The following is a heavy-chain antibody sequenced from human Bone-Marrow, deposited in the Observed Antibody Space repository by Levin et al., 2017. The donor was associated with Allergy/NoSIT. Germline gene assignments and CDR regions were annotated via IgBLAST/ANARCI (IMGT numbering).Heavy chain of an antibody. Sequence: GGSLRLSCEASGFDFHIYIMNWVRQAPGKGLEWLSSITTSSNYKYYVDSVRGRFVISRDNGKNSLYLQMNSLRAEDTAVYYCARSHPLTGTTHFSYQDGMDVWGQGTSVTVSS. CDR1: GFDFHIYI. CDR2: ITTSSNYK. CDR3: ARSHPLTGTTHFSYQDGMDV. J-gene: IGHJ6*02. D-gene: IGHD1/OR15-1a*01. V-gene: IGHV3-21*01.